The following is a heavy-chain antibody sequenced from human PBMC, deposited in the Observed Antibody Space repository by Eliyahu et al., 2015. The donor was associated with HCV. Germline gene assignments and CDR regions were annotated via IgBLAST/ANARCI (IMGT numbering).Heavy chain of an antibody. V-gene: IGHV1-69*01. J-gene: IGHJ4*02. D-gene: IGHD3-10*01. CDR2: IIPLFGTP. CDR3: AQEGGSYCDGVNCFLLY. Sequence: QVQLVQSGAEVKKPGSSVKVSCXASXXXXSRYAINWVRQAPXQGLEWMGGIIPLFGTPKYAQKFQDRVTITADESTNNAYLELSSLRSDDTAVYYCAQEGGSYCDGVNCFLLYWGQGTLVSVSS. CDR1: XXXXSRYA.